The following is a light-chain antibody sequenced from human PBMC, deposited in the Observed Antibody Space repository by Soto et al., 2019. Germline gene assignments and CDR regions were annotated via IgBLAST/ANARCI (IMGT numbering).Light chain of an antibody. CDR1: RDISNS. V-gene: IGKV1-12*01. Sequence: DLQMTQSPSSVSASVGDRLTITCRASRDISNSLAWYQQTPGKAPKLLLRGASSLHRGVPSRFSGGGAGTEFTLTISSLQPEYFATYYCQQTSAFPRTFGQGPKGDVK. J-gene: IGKJ1*01. CDR2: GAS. CDR3: QQTSAFPRT.